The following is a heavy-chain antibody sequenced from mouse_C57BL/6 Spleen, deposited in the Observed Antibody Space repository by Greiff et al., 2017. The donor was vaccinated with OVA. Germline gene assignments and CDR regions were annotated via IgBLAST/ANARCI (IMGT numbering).Heavy chain of an antibody. CDR3: ARSGYYYGSPAWFAY. D-gene: IGHD1-1*01. CDR1: GYTFTSYW. V-gene: IGHV1-59*01. J-gene: IGHJ3*01. CDR2: IDPSDSYT. Sequence: QVHVKQPGAELVRPGTSVKLSCKASGYTFTSYWMHWVKQRPGQGLEWIGVIDPSDSYTNYNQKFKGKATLTVDTSSSTAYMQLSSLTSEDSAVYYCARSGYYYGSPAWFAYWGQGTLVTVSA.